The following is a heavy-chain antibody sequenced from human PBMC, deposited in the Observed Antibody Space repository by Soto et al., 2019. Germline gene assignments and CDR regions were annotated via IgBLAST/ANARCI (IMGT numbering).Heavy chain of an antibody. V-gene: IGHV4-61*01. J-gene: IGHJ6*02. CDR2: IYYSGST. CDR1: GGSVSSGSYY. CDR3: AREVYFISSSCTPPYYYYYYGMDV. Sequence: PSETLSLTCTVSGGSVSSGSYYWSWIRQPPGKGLEWIGYIYYSGSTNYNPSLKSRVTISVDTSKNQFSLKLSSVTAADTAVYYCAREVYFISSSCTPPYYYYYYGMDVCGQGTTVTVSS. D-gene: IGHD2-2*01.